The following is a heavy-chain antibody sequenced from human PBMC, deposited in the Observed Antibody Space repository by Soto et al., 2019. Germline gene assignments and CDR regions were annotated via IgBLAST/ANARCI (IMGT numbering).Heavy chain of an antibody. CDR3: ARATYYDILTGYHNPLELSLAY. Sequence: ASVKVSCKVSGYTLNEVAMHWVRQAPGKGLEWLGGFDPDEAETIYAQHFQGRVTMTEDTSTDTVYMELSSLRAEDTAVYYCARATYYDILTGYHNPLELSLAYWGQGTLVTVSS. V-gene: IGHV1-24*01. D-gene: IGHD3-9*01. CDR1: GYTLNEVA. CDR2: FDPDEAET. J-gene: IGHJ4*02.